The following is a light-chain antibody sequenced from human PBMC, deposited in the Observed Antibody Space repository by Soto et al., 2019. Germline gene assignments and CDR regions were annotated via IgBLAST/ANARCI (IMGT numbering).Light chain of an antibody. Sequence: QSVLTQPASVSGSPGQSITISCTGTSSDVGSYNLVSWYQQHPGKAPKLMIYEGSKRPSGVSNRFSGSKSGNTASLTISGLQAEDVADYYCCSYAGSSTLLVFGTGTKLTVL. J-gene: IGLJ1*01. CDR1: SSDVGSYNL. CDR2: EGS. CDR3: CSYAGSSTLLV. V-gene: IGLV2-23*03.